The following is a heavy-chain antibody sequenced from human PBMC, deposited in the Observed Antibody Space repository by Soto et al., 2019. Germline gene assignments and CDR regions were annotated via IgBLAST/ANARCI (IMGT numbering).Heavy chain of an antibody. J-gene: IGHJ4*02. CDR2: ISGSGGST. CDR1: GFPFSSYA. Sequence: EVQLLESGGGLVQPGGSLRLSCAASGFPFSSYAMTWVRQAPGKGLEWVSSISGSGGSTYYADSVKGRFTISRDSSKNTLYLQMNSLRAEDTALYYCAKGRYCSSTSCYAGLDYWGQGTLVTVSS. D-gene: IGHD2-2*01. CDR3: AKGRYCSSTSCYAGLDY. V-gene: IGHV3-23*01.